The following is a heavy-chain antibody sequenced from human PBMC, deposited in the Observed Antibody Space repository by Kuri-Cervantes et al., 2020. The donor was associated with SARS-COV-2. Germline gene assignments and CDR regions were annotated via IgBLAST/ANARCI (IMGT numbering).Heavy chain of an antibody. D-gene: IGHD7-27*01. CDR2: ISWNSGSI. CDR3: ARGNGDWGLDY. CDR1: GFTFDDYA. J-gene: IGHJ4*02. Sequence: LSLTCAASGFTFDDYAMHWVRQAPGKGLEWVSGISWNSGSIGYADSVKGRFTISRDNAKNSLYLQMNSLRAEDMALYYCARGNGDWGLDYWGQGTLVTVSS. V-gene: IGHV3-9*03.